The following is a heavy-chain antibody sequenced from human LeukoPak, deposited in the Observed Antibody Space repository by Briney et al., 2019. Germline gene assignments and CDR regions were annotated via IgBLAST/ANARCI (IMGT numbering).Heavy chain of an antibody. D-gene: IGHD3-10*01. J-gene: IGHJ4*02. CDR3: ARDSEGY. CDR2: IWYDGSKT. CDR1: GFTFSKYG. V-gene: IGHV3-33*01. Sequence: GGSLRLSCAASGFTFSKYGMHWVRQAPGKGLEWVAVIWYDGSKTYYADSVNGRFTISRDNSKNTVYLQMNSLRAEDTAVYYCARDSEGYWGQGTLVTVSS.